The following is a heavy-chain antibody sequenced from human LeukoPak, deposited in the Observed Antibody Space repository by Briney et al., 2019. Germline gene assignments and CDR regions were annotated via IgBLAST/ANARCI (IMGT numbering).Heavy chain of an antibody. CDR1: GGSFSGYY. CDR2: INHSGST. J-gene: IGHJ4*02. Sequence: SETLSLTRAVYGGSFSGYYWSWIRQPPGKGLEWIGEINHSGSTNYNPSLKSRVTISVDTSKNQFSLKLSSVTAADTAVYYCARGLGLYFDWLLFSSRSGGFDYWGQGTLVTVSS. D-gene: IGHD3-9*01. CDR3: ARGLGLYFDWLLFSSRSGGFDY. V-gene: IGHV4-34*01.